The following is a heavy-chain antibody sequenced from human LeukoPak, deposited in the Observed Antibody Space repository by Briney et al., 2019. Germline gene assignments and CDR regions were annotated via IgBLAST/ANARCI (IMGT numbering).Heavy chain of an antibody. V-gene: IGHV4-39*07. J-gene: IGHJ6*03. CDR1: GGSISSSSYY. Sequence: SETLSLTCTVSGGSISSSSYYWGWIRQPPGKGLEWIGSIYYSGSTYYNPSLKSRVTISVDTSKNQFSLKLSSVTAADTAVYYCASGAYAYYYMDVWGKGTTVTISS. D-gene: IGHD3-10*01. CDR3: ASGAYAYYYMDV. CDR2: IYYSGST.